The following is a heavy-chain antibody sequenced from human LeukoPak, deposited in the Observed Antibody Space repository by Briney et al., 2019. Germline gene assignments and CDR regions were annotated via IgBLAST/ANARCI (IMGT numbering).Heavy chain of an antibody. J-gene: IGHJ4*02. CDR1: GFTFSSYA. CDR3: AKSPRGSRIDY. D-gene: IGHD3-10*01. Sequence: GGSLRLSCAASGFTFSSYAMTWVRQAPGKELEWVSTISSSGGTTYYADSVKGRFTISRDNSKNTLYLQMNSLRAEDTALYYCAKSPRGSRIDYWGQGTLVTVSS. V-gene: IGHV3-23*01. CDR2: ISSSGGTT.